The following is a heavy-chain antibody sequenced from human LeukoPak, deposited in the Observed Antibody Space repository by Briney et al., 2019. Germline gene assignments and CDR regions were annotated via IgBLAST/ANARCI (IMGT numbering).Heavy chain of an antibody. Sequence: PGGSLRLSCAASGFTFSTYAMSWVRQAPGKGLEWVSVISDSGGYSFYADSVKGRFTISRDNSKNTVFLQINSLRAEDTAVYYCAKDRPPGGSPLMDYWGQGTLVTVSS. J-gene: IGHJ4*02. D-gene: IGHD1-26*01. CDR3: AKDRPPGGSPLMDY. V-gene: IGHV3-23*01. CDR1: GFTFSTYA. CDR2: ISDSGGYS.